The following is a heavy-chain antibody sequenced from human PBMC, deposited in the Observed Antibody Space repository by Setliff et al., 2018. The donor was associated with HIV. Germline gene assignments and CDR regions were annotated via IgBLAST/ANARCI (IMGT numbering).Heavy chain of an antibody. J-gene: IGHJ6*03. CDR2: IYYSYSSGST. CDR1: AGSISSSNYY. V-gene: IGHV4-39*01. D-gene: IGHD6-13*01. CDR3: ARGRYRSRWYASDHYYIDV. Sequence: SETLSLTCTVSAGSISSSNYYWGWIRQPPGKGLEWIGSIYYSYSSGSTKHNPSLKSRVTISLDTSKNQFSLKLRSVTAADTALYYCARGRYRSRWYASDHYYIDVWGKGTTVTVSS.